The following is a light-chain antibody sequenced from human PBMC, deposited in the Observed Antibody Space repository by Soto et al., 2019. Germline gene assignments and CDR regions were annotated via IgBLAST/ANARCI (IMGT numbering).Light chain of an antibody. Sequence: EIVLTQSPGTLSLSPGERATLSCRAGQSVTTYLAWYQQKPGQAPRLLIYDASNRATGIPARFSGSGSGTDFTLTISSLQPEDFSVYFCQQRSNWPLITFGQGTRLEIK. V-gene: IGKV3-11*01. J-gene: IGKJ5*01. CDR1: QSVTTY. CDR2: DAS. CDR3: QQRSNWPLIT.